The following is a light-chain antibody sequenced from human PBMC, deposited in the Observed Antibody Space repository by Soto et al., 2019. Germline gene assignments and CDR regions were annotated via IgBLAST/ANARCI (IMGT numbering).Light chain of an antibody. Sequence: DIQMTQSPSTLSASVGDRVTITCRASQSISSWLAWYQQKPGKAPKLLIYKASSLESGVPSRFGGSGSGTEFTLTISSLQHDDFAAYDCQQYNSYPYTFGQGNKLEIK. J-gene: IGKJ2*01. CDR2: KAS. V-gene: IGKV1-5*03. CDR1: QSISSW. CDR3: QQYNSYPYT.